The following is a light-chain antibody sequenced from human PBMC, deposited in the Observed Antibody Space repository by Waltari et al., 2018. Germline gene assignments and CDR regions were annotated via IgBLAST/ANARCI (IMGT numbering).Light chain of an antibody. CDR3: CSYAGSSSPRL. CDR2: EAT. CDR1: SSDVGNFNL. Sequence: QSALTQPASVSGSPGQSITISCTGSSSDVGNFNLVSWYQLHPGKAPIPLIFEATKRPSGISYHFSGSKSGNTAALTIPGLQAEDEADYFCCSYAGSSSPRLFGGGTKLSVL. V-gene: IGLV2-23*01. J-gene: IGLJ3*02.